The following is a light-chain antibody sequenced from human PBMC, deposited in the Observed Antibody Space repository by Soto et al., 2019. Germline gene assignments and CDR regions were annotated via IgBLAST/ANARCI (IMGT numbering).Light chain of an antibody. J-gene: IGKJ1*01. CDR2: AAS. CDR3: QQSYSTIVT. V-gene: IGKV1-39*01. CDR1: QSISSY. Sequence: DIQMTQSPSSLSASVGDRVTITCRESQSISSYLNWYQQKPGKAPKLLIYAASSLQSGAPSRFTGTGAGTHFTLTISSLQPEDFDTYYCQQSYSTIVTFGQGTKVDIK.